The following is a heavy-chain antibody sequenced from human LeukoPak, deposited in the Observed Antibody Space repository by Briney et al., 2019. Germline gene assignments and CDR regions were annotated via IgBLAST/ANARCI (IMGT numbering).Heavy chain of an antibody. Sequence: PSETLSLTCTVSGGSISSYYWSWIRQPPGKGLEWIGEINHSGSTNYNPSLKSRVTISVDTSKNQLSLKLSSVTAADTAVYYCARGQGYYYGSGSYYLPLGYWGQGTLVTVSS. CDR3: ARGQGYYYGSGSYYLPLGY. J-gene: IGHJ4*02. CDR1: GGSISSYY. CDR2: INHSGST. D-gene: IGHD3-10*01. V-gene: IGHV4-34*01.